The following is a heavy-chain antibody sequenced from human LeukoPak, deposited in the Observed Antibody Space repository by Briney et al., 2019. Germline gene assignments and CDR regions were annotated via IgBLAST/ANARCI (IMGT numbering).Heavy chain of an antibody. CDR2: IWYDGSNK. D-gene: IGHD6-13*01. CDR1: GFTFSSYG. Sequence: PGGSLRLSCAASGFTFSSYGMHWVRQAPGKGLEWVAVIWYDGSNKYYADSVKARFTISRDNSKNTLYLQMNSLRAEDTAVYYCARADIAAAGYPYYWGQGTLVTVSS. CDR3: ARADIAAAGYPYY. J-gene: IGHJ4*02. V-gene: IGHV3-33*01.